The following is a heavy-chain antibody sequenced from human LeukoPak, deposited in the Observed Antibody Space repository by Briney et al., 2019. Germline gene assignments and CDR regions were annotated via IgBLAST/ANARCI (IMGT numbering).Heavy chain of an antibody. V-gene: IGHV1-69*06. CDR2: IIPHFGTA. CDR1: VGTFSSYA. Sequence: SVKLSCKPSVGTFSSYAICWVRQAPGQALEWIGGIIPHFGTANYAQKFQGRVTITADKSTSTAYMELSSLRSEDTAVYYCARSPIRYSYGLTPPTLNFDSWGQGTLVTVSS. D-gene: IGHD5-18*01. CDR3: ARSPIRYSYGLTPPTLNFDS. J-gene: IGHJ4*02.